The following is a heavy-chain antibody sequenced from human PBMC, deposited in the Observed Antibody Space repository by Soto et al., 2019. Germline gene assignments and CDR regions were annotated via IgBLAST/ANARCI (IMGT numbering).Heavy chain of an antibody. D-gene: IGHD3-3*01. CDR1: GGSISSYY. V-gene: IGHV4-4*07. CDR2: IYTSGST. CDR3: ARGGYYDFWSGYPTTYYFDY. Sequence: SETLSLTCTVSGGSISSYYWSWIRQPAGKGLEWIGRIYTSGSTNYNPSLKSRVTMSVDTSKNQFSLRLSSVTAADTAVYYCARGGYYDFWSGYPTTYYFDYWGQGTLVTVSS. J-gene: IGHJ4*02.